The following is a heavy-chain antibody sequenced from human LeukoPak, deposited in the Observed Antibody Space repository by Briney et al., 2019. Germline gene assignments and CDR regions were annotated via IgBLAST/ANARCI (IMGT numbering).Heavy chain of an antibody. CDR3: VSATARYGGYGNWFDP. Sequence: SVKVSCKASGGTFSSYAISWVRQAPGQGLEWMGGIIPIFGTANYAQKFQGRVTITTDESTSTAYMELSSLRSEDTAVYYCVSATARYGGYGNWFDPWGQGTLVTVSS. J-gene: IGHJ5*02. CDR1: GGTFSSYA. D-gene: IGHD4-23*01. CDR2: IIPIFGTA. V-gene: IGHV1-69*05.